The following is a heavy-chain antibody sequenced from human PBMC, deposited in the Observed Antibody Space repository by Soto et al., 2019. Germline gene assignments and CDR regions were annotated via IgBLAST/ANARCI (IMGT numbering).Heavy chain of an antibody. CDR3: ARPADFWSGYYPDNWFDP. Sequence: SETLSLTCAVYGGSFSGYYWSWIRQPPGKGLEWIGEINHSGSTNYNPSLKSRVTISVDTSKNQSSLKLSSVTAADTAVYYCARPADFWSGYYPDNWFDPWGQGTLVTVSS. J-gene: IGHJ5*02. V-gene: IGHV4-34*01. CDR2: INHSGST. D-gene: IGHD3-3*01. CDR1: GGSFSGYY.